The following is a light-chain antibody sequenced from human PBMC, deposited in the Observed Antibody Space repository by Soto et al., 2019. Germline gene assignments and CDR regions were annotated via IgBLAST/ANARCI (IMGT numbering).Light chain of an antibody. CDR2: DAS. Sequence: EIVLTQSPAPLSLSPGERATLSCRSSQSVSSYLAWYQQKPGQAPRLLIYDASNRATGIPARFSGSGSGTDFTLTISSLEPEEFAVYYCQQRSNWPPSITLGQGTRLEIK. V-gene: IGKV3-11*01. CDR3: QQRSNWPPSIT. J-gene: IGKJ5*01. CDR1: QSVSSY.